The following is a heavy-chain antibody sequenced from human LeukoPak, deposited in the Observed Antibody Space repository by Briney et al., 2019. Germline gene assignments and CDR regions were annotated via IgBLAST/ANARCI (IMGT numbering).Heavy chain of an antibody. CDR1: GFIFINAW. CDR3: RYFDY. Sequence: GGSLRLSCAAYGFIFINAWMSWVRQAPGKGLEWVGRIKSKTDGGTTDYAATVKGRFTISRDDSDNTLYLQMNSLEIEDRAVYYCRYFDYWGQGTLVTVSS. J-gene: IGHJ4*02. CDR2: IKSKTDGGTT. V-gene: IGHV3-15*01.